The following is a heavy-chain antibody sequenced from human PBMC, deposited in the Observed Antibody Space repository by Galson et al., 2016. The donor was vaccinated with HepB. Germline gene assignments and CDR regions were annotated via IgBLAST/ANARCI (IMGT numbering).Heavy chain of an antibody. J-gene: IGHJ4*02. Sequence: PALVKPTQTLTLTCTFSGFPLTTPGVGVGWIRQPPGKALEWLAFIYWNDDERYSPSLKSRLTITKDTSKNQVVLTLTNMDPVDTATYYCAHRRTSADYGSGKDHYFDYWGQGTLVTVSS. V-gene: IGHV2-5*01. D-gene: IGHD3-10*01. CDR2: IYWNDDE. CDR1: GFPLTTPGVG. CDR3: AHRRTSADYGSGKDHYFDY.